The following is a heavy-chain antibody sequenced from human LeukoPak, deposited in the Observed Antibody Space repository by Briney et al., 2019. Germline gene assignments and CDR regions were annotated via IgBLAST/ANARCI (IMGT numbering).Heavy chain of an antibody. Sequence: SETLSLTCTVSGGSISSGSYYWSWIRQPAGKGLEWIGRIYYSGSTNYNPSLKSRVTISVDTSKNQFSLRLSSVTAADTAVYYCARGHTIFGVVYDYWGQGTLVTVSS. CDR1: GGSISSGSYY. D-gene: IGHD3-3*01. J-gene: IGHJ4*02. CDR2: IYYSGST. V-gene: IGHV4-61*10. CDR3: ARGHTIFGVVYDY.